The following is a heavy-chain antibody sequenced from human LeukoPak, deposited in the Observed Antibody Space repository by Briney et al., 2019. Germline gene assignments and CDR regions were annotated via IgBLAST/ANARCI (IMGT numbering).Heavy chain of an antibody. J-gene: IGHJ4*02. Sequence: ASVKVSCKASGYTFTPYDITWVRQATGQGLERMGWMNPNSGDTAYAQKFQGRVAMTRDTSISTAYMELSSLRSEDTAVYYCARGLGDYYDTSDFYYAVPAHWGQGTLVTVSS. V-gene: IGHV1-8*01. D-gene: IGHD3-22*01. CDR1: GYTFTPYD. CDR2: MNPNSGDT. CDR3: ARGLGDYYDTSDFYYAVPAH.